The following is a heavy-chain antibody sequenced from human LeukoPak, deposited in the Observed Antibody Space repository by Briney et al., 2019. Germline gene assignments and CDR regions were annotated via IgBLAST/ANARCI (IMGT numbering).Heavy chain of an antibody. CDR3: AREFGYRSGWYVFDY. CDR2: ISSSGSTI. V-gene: IGHV3-48*03. CDR1: GFTFSSYE. Sequence: GGSLRLSCAASGFTFSSYEMNWVRQAPGKGQEWVSYISSSGSTIYYADSVKGRFTISRDNAKNSLYLQMNSLRAEDTAVYYCAREFGYRSGWYVFDYWGQGTLVTVSS. D-gene: IGHD6-19*01. J-gene: IGHJ4*02.